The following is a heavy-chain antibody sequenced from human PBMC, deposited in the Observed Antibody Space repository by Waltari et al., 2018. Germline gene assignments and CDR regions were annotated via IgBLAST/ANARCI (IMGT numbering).Heavy chain of an antibody. CDR3: ARAPPQLLEYSSSSGPFDY. Sequence: QVQLVQSGAEVKKPGASVKVSCKASGYTFTGYYMHWVRQAPGQGLEWMGWINPNSGGTNYAQKFQGWVTMTRDTSISTAYMELSRLRSDDTAVYYCARAPPQLLEYSSSSGPFDYWGQGTLVTVSS. D-gene: IGHD6-6*01. J-gene: IGHJ4*02. CDR1: GYTFTGYY. CDR2: INPNSGGT. V-gene: IGHV1-2*04.